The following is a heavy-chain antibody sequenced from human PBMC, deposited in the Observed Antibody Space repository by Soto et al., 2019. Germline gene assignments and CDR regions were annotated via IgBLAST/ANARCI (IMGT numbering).Heavy chain of an antibody. Sequence: QVQLVQSGAEVKKPGASVKVSCKASGYTFTGYDINWVRQATGQGLEWMGWMNPNSGNTGYAQKFXXXXXXTRNTSISTAYMXXXXXXSEDTXVYYXXXTXYGDNVDYWGQGTLVTVSS. CDR3: XXTXYGDNVDY. D-gene: IGHD4-17*01. J-gene: IGHJ4*02. CDR1: GYTFTGYD. CDR2: MNPNSGNT. V-gene: IGHV1-8*01.